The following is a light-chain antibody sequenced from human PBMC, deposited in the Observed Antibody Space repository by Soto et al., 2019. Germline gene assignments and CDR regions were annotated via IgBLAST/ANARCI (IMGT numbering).Light chain of an antibody. Sequence: QSALTQPPSASGSAGQSVTVSCTGTSSDVGGYNFVSWYQLHPGKAPKLMIYEVNKRPSGVPARFSGSKSGNTASLTVSGLQAEDEADYYCSSYAGSNIVFGGGTKVTVL. CDR3: SSYAGSNIV. CDR2: EVN. J-gene: IGLJ2*01. V-gene: IGLV2-8*01. CDR1: SSDVGGYNF.